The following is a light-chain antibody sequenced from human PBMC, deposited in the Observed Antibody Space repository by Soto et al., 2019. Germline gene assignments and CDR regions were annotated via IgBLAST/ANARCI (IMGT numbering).Light chain of an antibody. CDR1: QDISNY. J-gene: IGKJ1*01. Sequence: DIQMTQSPSSLSASVGDRVTITCQASQDISNYLNWYQQKPGKAPKLLIYDASNLETGVPSRFSGSGSGTDFTFTISSLQPEDIATYDCQQYDNLPEGWTFGQGTKVEIK. CDR2: DAS. CDR3: QQYDNLPEGWT. V-gene: IGKV1-33*01.